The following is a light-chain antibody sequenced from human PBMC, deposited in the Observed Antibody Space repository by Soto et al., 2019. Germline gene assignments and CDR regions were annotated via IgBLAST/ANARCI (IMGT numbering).Light chain of an antibody. J-gene: IGLJ1*01. CDR2: GNN. V-gene: IGLV1-40*01. CDR1: SSNIGAGYE. CDR3: QSYDSSLSALYV. Sequence: QSVLTHPPSVNGAPGQRLTIFCTGSSSNIGAGYEVHWYQQLPGTAPKLLIYGNNNRPSGVPDRFSGSKSATSASLAITGLQAEDEADYYCQSYDSSLSALYVFGTGTKVTVL.